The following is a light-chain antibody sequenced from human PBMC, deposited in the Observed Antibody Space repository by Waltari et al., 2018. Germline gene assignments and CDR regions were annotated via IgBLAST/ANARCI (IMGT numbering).Light chain of an antibody. CDR3: QQYDSQPLT. Sequence: EIVMTQSPAILSVSPGEGVTLSCRASQSVRSNLAWYQQKPGQAPRLLIFGASTRATGFPARFSGGVSGTEFTLTITSLQSEDSAVYFCQQYDSQPLTFGGGTFVEIK. V-gene: IGKV3-15*01. CDR1: QSVRSN. J-gene: IGKJ4*01. CDR2: GAS.